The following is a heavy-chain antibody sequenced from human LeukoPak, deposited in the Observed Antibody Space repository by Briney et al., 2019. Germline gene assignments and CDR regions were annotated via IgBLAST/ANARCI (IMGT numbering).Heavy chain of an antibody. Sequence: SQTLSLTCTVSGGSISSGDYYWGWIRQPPGKGLEWIAYIYYSGSTYYNPSLKSRVTISVDTSKNQFSLKLSSVTAADTAVYYCAREPPGPGGFNWFDPWGEGTLVTVSS. CDR2: IYYSGST. V-gene: IGHV4-30-4*01. D-gene: IGHD2-15*01. CDR1: GGSISSGDYY. J-gene: IGHJ5*02. CDR3: AREPPGPGGFNWFDP.